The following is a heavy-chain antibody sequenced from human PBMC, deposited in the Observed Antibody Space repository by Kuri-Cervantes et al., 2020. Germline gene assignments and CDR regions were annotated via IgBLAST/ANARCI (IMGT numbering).Heavy chain of an antibody. Sequence: SVKVSCKASGGTFSSYAISWVRQAPGQGLEWMGGIIPIFGTANYAQKFQGRVTITTDESTSAAYMELSSLRSEDTAVYYCARNYYDSSGYYHFDYWGQGSLVTVSS. CDR1: GGTFSSYA. CDR3: ARNYYDSSGYYHFDY. D-gene: IGHD3-22*01. V-gene: IGHV1-69*05. J-gene: IGHJ4*02. CDR2: IIPIFGTA.